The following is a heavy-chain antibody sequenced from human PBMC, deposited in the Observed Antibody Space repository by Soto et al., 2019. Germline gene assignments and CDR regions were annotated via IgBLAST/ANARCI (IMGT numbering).Heavy chain of an antibody. D-gene: IGHD3-9*01. Sequence: QVQLVQSGAEVKKPGASVKVSCKASGYTFTSYAMHWVRQAPGQRLEWMGWINAGNGNTNHAQEFQDRVTMTTDTSTTTAYMELRGLRSDDTAVYYCARARRWVLTGYWEFDYWGQGTLVTVSS. J-gene: IGHJ4*02. CDR1: GYTFTSYA. CDR3: ARARRWVLTGYWEFDY. CDR2: INAGNGNT. V-gene: IGHV1-3*01.